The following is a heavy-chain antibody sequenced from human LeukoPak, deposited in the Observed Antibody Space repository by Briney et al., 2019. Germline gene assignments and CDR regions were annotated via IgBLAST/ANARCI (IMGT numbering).Heavy chain of an antibody. CDR3: ARRGYSYGFCDY. V-gene: IGHV1-69*13. D-gene: IGHD5-18*01. Sequence: SVKVSCKASGGTFSSYAISWVRQAPGQGLEWMGGIIPIFGTANYAQKFQGRVTITADESTSTAYMELSSLRSEDTAVYYCARRGYSYGFCDYWDQGTLVTVSS. CDR1: GGTFSSYA. CDR2: IIPIFGTA. J-gene: IGHJ4*02.